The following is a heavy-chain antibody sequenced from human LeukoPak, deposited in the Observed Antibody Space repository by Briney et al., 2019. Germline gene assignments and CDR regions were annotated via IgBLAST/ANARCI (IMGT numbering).Heavy chain of an antibody. V-gene: IGHV3-30*04. J-gene: IGHJ4*02. CDR3: ARNNYYGSGSPFDY. CDR2: ISYDGSNK. CDR1: GFTFSSYA. Sequence: GGSLRLSCAASGFTFSSYAMHWVRQAPGKGLEWVAVISYDGSNKYYADSVKGRFTISRDNSKNTLYLQMNSLRAEDTAVYYCARNNYYGSGSPFDYWGQGTLVTVSS. D-gene: IGHD3-10*01.